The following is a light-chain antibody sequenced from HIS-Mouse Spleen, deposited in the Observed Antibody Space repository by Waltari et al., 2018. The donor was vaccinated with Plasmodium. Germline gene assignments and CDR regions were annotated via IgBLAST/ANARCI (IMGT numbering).Light chain of an antibody. CDR3: QKSYSTPLT. Sequence: DIQMTQSPSSLSASVGDRVTITCRASQSISRYLNWYQQKPGKAPKLLIYAASSLQSGVPSRFSGSGFGKDFNLTISSPQTEDFATYYRQKSYSTPLTFGGGTKVEIK. J-gene: IGKJ4*01. CDR1: QSISRY. CDR2: AAS. V-gene: IGKV1-39*01.